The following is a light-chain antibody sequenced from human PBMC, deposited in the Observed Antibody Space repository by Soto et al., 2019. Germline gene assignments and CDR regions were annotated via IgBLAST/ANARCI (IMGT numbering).Light chain of an antibody. V-gene: IGLV2-14*01. CDR1: RSDVGGYNY. CDR2: DVS. CDR3: STYPSSSTYV. Sequence: QSALTQPASVSGSPGQSITISCTGTRSDVGGYNYVSWYQQHPGKAPTLMIYDVSNRPSGVSNRFSGSKSGNTASLTISGLQAEAEADYYCSTYPSSSTYVFGTGTKLTGL. J-gene: IGLJ1*01.